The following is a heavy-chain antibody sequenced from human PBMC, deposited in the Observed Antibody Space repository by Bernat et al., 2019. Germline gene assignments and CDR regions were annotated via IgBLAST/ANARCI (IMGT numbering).Heavy chain of an antibody. Sequence: EVQLLESGGGLVQPGASLTFSCAASGFTFSSHGMSWVRQAPGKGLEWVSIISSDGGTTHYADSVKGRVTISRDNSKNTLYLQMNSLRAEDTAIYYCAKQLYGGADYLGQGTLVTVSS. CDR1: GFTFSSHG. D-gene: IGHD4-23*01. J-gene: IGHJ4*02. CDR3: AKQLYGGADY. V-gene: IGHV3-23*01. CDR2: ISSDGGTT.